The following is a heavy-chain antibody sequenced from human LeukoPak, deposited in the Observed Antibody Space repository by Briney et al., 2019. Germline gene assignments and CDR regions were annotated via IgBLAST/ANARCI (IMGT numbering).Heavy chain of an antibody. V-gene: IGHV3-66*02. CDR1: GVTSNY. Sequence: PGGSLRLSCAASGVTSNYMTWVRQAPGQGLEWVSVIYNGGTTYYADSVEGRFTISRDNSKSTLFVYLQMNSLRTDDTALYYCAGGGEAARSLAYWGQGALVTVSS. J-gene: IGHJ4*02. D-gene: IGHD6-6*01. CDR2: IYNGGTT. CDR3: AGGGEAARSLAY.